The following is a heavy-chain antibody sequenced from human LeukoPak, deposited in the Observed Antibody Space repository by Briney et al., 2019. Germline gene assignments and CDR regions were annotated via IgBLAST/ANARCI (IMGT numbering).Heavy chain of an antibody. V-gene: IGHV3-30*18. Sequence: GGSLRLSCGASGFTFSSYGMHWVRQAPGKGLEWVAVISYDGSNKYYADSVKGRFTISRDNSKNTLYLQMNSLRAEDTAVYYCAKAASGFGYYYGMDVWGKGTTVTVSS. CDR2: ISYDGSNK. D-gene: IGHD3-3*01. CDR1: GFTFSSYG. J-gene: IGHJ6*04. CDR3: AKAASGFGYYYGMDV.